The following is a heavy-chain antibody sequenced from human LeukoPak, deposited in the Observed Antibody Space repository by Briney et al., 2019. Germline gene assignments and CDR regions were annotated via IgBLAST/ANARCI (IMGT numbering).Heavy chain of an antibody. CDR3: AREGRPCSGGSCYSDYYYYYMDV. CDR1: GYTFTGYY. D-gene: IGHD2-15*01. J-gene: IGHJ6*03. CDR2: INPNSGGT. V-gene: IGHV1-2*02. Sequence: ASVKVSCKASGYTFTGYYMHWVRQAPGQGLEWMGWINPNSGGTNYAQKFQGRVTMTRDTSTSTVYMELSSLRSEDTAVYYCAREGRPCSGGSCYSDYYYYYMDVWGKGTTVTISS.